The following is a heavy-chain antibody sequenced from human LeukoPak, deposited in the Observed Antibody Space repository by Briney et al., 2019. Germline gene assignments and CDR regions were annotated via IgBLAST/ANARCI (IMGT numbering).Heavy chain of an antibody. J-gene: IGHJ6*03. CDR3: ASYSGYDDYYYYYYMDV. V-gene: IGHV3-23*01. CDR1: GFTFSSYA. D-gene: IGHD5-12*01. Sequence: PGGSLRLSCAASGFTFSSYAMTWVRQAPGKGLEWVSSISGSGGSTYYADSVKGRFTISRDNAKNSLYLQMNSLRAEDTAVYYCASYSGYDDYYYYYYMDVWGKGTTVTISS. CDR2: ISGSGGST.